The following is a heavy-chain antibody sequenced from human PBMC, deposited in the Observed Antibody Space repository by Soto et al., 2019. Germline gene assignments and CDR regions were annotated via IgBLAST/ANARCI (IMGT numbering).Heavy chain of an antibody. Sequence: GASVKVSCKASGYTFISNDISWVRQASGQGLEWMGWMNPNSGNTLYAQKFQGRVTMTRDTSISTAYMELSSLTSEDTAVYYCARGTYAITWGQGTLVTVSS. V-gene: IGHV1-8*01. CDR2: MNPNSGNT. CDR3: ARGTYAIT. J-gene: IGHJ5*02. CDR1: GYTFISND. D-gene: IGHD2-8*01.